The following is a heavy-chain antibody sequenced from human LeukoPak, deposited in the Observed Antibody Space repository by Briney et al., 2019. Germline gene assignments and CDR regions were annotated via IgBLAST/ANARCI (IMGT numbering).Heavy chain of an antibody. J-gene: IGHJ4*02. D-gene: IGHD4-23*01. V-gene: IGHV3-53*01. Sequence: GGSLRLSCAASGFTVSSNYMTWVRQAPGKGLEWVSVIYSGGRTYYADSVKGRFTISRDNSKNTLYLQMNSLRAEDTAVYYCAKVPDYGGKGGFDYWGQGTLVTVSS. CDR1: GFTVSSNY. CDR3: AKVPDYGGKGGFDY. CDR2: IYSGGRT.